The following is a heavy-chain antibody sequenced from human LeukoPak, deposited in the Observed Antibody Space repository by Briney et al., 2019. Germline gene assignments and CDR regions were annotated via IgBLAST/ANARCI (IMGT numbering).Heavy chain of an antibody. V-gene: IGHV3-7*01. J-gene: IGHJ5*02. CDR1: GFTFSSDW. CDR2: IKQDGSEK. Sequence: GGSLRLSCAASGFTFSSDWMSWVRQAPGKGLEWVANIKQDGSEKYYVDSVKGRFTISRDNAKNSLYLQMNSLRAEDTAVYYCERESYDSSGYDNWFDPWGQGTLVTVSS. CDR3: ERESYDSSGYDNWFDP. D-gene: IGHD3-22*01.